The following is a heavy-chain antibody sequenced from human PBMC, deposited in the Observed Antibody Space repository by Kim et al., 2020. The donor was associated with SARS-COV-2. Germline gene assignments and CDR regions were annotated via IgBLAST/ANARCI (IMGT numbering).Heavy chain of an antibody. J-gene: IGHJ6*03. V-gene: IGHV3-21*01. Sequence: YYADSVKGRFTISRDNAKNSLYLQMNSLRAEDTAVYYCARPINYYYYMDVWGKGTTVTVSS. CDR3: ARPINYYYYMDV.